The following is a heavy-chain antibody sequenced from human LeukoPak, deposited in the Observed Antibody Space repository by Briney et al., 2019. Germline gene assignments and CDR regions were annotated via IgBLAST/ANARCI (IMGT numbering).Heavy chain of an antibody. V-gene: IGHV4-34*01. CDR1: GGSFSGYY. CDR3: ARRLMVRRHYYGSGSYGAFDT. J-gene: IGHJ3*02. Sequence: SETLSLTCAVYGGSFSGYYWSWIRQPPGKGLEWIGEINHSGSTNYNPSLKSRVTISVDTSKNQFSLKLSSVTAADTAVYYCARRLMVRRHYYGSGSYGAFDTWGQGTMVTVSS. CDR2: INHSGST. D-gene: IGHD3-10*01.